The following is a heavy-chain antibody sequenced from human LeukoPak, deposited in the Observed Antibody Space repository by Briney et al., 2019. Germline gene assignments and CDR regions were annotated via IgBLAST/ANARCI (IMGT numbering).Heavy chain of an antibody. CDR1: GGSFSGYY. Sequence: PSETLSLTCAVYGGSFSGYYWSWIRQPPGKGLEWIGEINHSGSTNYNPSLKSRVTISVDTSKNQFSLKLSSVTAADTAVYYCARGRPATAISSPFDYWGQGTLVTVSS. CDR2: INHSGST. V-gene: IGHV4-34*01. CDR3: ARGRPATAISSPFDY. D-gene: IGHD2-2*02. J-gene: IGHJ4*02.